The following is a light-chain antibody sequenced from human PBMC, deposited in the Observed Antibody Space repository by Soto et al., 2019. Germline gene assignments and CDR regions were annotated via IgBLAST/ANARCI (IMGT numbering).Light chain of an antibody. CDR1: ESVSRN. CDR3: QQYNSWPPIT. V-gene: IGKV3-15*01. CDR2: DAS. J-gene: IGKJ5*01. Sequence: EVVMTQSPATLSVSPGERATLSCRASESVSRNLAWYQQKPGQAPRLLIFDASTRATGIPDRFSGGGSGTEFTLTISSLQSEDFVVYYCQQYNSWPPITFVQGTRLEI.